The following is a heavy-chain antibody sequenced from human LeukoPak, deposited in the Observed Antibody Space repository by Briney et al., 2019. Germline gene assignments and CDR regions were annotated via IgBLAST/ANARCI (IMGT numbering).Heavy chain of an antibody. CDR3: ARFETARTTNAFDI. J-gene: IGHJ3*02. D-gene: IGHD4-11*01. CDR1: GFTFSAYS. CDR2: ITSSSSYM. Sequence: GGSLRLSCAASGFTFSAYSMNWVRQAPGKGLEWVSSITSSSSYMYYADSVKGRFTISRDNAKNSLYLQMNGLRAEDTAVYYCARFETARTTNAFDIWGQGTMVTVSS. V-gene: IGHV3-21*01.